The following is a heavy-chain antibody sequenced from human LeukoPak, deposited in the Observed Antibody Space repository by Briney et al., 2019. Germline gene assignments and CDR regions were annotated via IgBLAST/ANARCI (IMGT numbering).Heavy chain of an antibody. J-gene: IGHJ3*02. Sequence: SETLSLTCAVSGGSISSSNWWSWVRQPPGKGLEWIGEIYHSGSTNYNPSLKSRVTISVDKSKNQFSLKLSSVTAADTAVYYCASSHCDGDCYGSGADDAFDIWGQGTMVTVSS. CDR1: GGSISSSNW. V-gene: IGHV4-4*02. CDR2: IYHSGST. CDR3: ASSHCDGDCYGSGADDAFDI. D-gene: IGHD2-21*02.